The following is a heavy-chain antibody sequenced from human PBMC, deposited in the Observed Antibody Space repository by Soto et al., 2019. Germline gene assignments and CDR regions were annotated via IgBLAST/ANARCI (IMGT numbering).Heavy chain of an antibody. Sequence: WIRQPPGKGLEWIGSIYYSGSTYHNPSLKSRVTISVDTSKNQFSLKLSSVTAADSAIYYCARGNGAAGLYYFDYWGQGTLVTVSS. D-gene: IGHD6-13*01. CDR3: ARGNGAAGLYYFDY. V-gene: IGHV4-39*01. CDR2: IYYSGST. J-gene: IGHJ4*02.